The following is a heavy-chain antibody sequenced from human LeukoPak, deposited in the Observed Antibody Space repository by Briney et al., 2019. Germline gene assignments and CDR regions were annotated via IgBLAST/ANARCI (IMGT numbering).Heavy chain of an antibody. CDR1: GFTFSDNG. V-gene: IGHV3-30*02. J-gene: IGHJ6*04. D-gene: IGHD2-2*01. CDR2: IRNDGSDT. CDR3: VKDNPVCHV. Sequence: PGGSLGLSCTASGFTFSDNGMHWARQAPGKGLEWEAFIRNDGSDTYYADSVKGRFTISRDNAKNTLYLHMNSLTTEDTSFYYCVKDNPVCHVWGKGTTVAVSS.